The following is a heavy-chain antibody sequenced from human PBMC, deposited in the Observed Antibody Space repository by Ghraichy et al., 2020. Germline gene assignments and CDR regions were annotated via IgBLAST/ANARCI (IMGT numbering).Heavy chain of an antibody. D-gene: IGHD1-7*01. J-gene: IGHJ5*02. CDR2: IFSNDEK. Sequence: SGPTLVKPTETLTLTCTVSGFSLSNARIGVSWIRQPPGKALEWLARIFSNDEKSYSTSLKSRLTISKETSKSQVVLTMTNMDPVDTATYYCARIPRTTYWFDPWGQGTLVTVSS. CDR3: ARIPRTTYWFDP. CDR1: GFSLSNARIG. V-gene: IGHV2-26*01.